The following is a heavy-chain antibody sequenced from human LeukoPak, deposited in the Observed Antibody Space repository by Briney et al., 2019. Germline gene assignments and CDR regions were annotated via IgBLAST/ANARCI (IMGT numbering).Heavy chain of an antibody. D-gene: IGHD2-2*01. J-gene: IGHJ5*02. Sequence: SVKVSCKASGYTFTSYGISWVRQAPGQGLEWMGGIIPIFGTANYAQKFQGRVTITADKSTSTAYMELSSLRSEDTAVYYCARVTRRGSMFDPWGQGTLVTVSS. CDR2: IIPIFGTA. CDR3: ARVTRRGSMFDP. CDR1: GYTFTSYG. V-gene: IGHV1-69*06.